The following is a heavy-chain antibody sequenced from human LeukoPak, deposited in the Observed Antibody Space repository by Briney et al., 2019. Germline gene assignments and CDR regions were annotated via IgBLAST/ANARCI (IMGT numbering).Heavy chain of an antibody. J-gene: IGHJ4*02. CDR2: IRYDGSNK. D-gene: IGHD3-22*01. CDR3: AKDRGPYYDTSGYSYFDY. Sequence: GGSLRLSCAASDFTFSTYGMHWVRQAPGKGLEWVAFIRYDGSNKYYADSVKGRFTISRDNSKNTLYLQMNSLRAEDTAVYYCAKDRGPYYDTSGYSYFDYWGQGTLVTVSS. CDR1: DFTFSTYG. V-gene: IGHV3-30*02.